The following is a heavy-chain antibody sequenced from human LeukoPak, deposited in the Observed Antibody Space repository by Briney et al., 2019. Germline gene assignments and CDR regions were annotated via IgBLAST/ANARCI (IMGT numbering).Heavy chain of an antibody. CDR2: IYPDDSKT. Sequence: GESLKISCHGSGYQFFGHWIVWVRQMPGKGLDWMGIIYPDDSKTTYSPSFQGQVTISADKSIATAYLQWSSLKVSDTAMYYCARYGAPSLRGNWFDTWGQGTLVTVSS. D-gene: IGHD1-26*01. CDR1: GYQFFGHW. J-gene: IGHJ5*02. CDR3: ARYGAPSLRGNWFDT. V-gene: IGHV5-51*01.